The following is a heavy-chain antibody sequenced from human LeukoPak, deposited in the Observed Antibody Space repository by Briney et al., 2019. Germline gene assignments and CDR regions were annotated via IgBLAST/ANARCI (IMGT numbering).Heavy chain of an antibody. J-gene: IGHJ4*02. CDR1: GFTFDDYG. V-gene: IGHV3-20*04. D-gene: IGHD3-22*01. Sequence: GGALRLSCAASGFTFDDYGMSWVRKVPGKGVEWVSGINWNGGSTGYADSVKGRFTISRDNAKNSLYLQMNSLRAEDTALYYCARGVYYYDSSGYYILGYWGQGTLVTVSS. CDR2: INWNGGST. CDR3: ARGVYYYDSSGYYILGY.